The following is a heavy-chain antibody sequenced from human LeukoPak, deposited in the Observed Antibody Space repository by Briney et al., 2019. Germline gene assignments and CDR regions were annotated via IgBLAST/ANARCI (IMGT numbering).Heavy chain of an antibody. V-gene: IGHV5-51*01. J-gene: IGHJ4*02. Sequence: GESLKISSKGLGYSFSNYWSAWVRQMPGKGLEWMGIIYPGGSETRYDPSFQGQVTISADMSTSTAYLQWSSLRASDTAMYYCARASRDGYNQNFDHWGQGTLVTVSS. D-gene: IGHD5-24*01. CDR1: GYSFSNYW. CDR2: IYPGGSET. CDR3: ARASRDGYNQNFDH.